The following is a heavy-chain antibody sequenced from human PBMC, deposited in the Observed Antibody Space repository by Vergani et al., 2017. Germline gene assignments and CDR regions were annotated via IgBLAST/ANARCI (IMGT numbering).Heavy chain of an antibody. D-gene: IGHD2-15*01. Sequence: QMQLQESGPGLVKASETLSLTCTVSGDSIISRSYYWGWIRQPPGTGLEWIGSIYNSGNGDSSSSLKSRVTISADTSKNQFSRRLTSVTAADTAVYYCASKRGACRAAYCHSYDFWGPGTLVGVSS. CDR3: ASKRGACRAAYCHSYDF. V-gene: IGHV4-39*01. CDR1: GDSIISRSYY. CDR2: IYNSGNG. J-gene: IGHJ4*02.